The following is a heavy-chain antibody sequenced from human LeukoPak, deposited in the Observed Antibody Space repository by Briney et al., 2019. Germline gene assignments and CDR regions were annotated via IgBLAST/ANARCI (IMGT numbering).Heavy chain of an antibody. V-gene: IGHV3-74*01. J-gene: IGHJ4*02. CDR2: INSDGSST. CDR1: GFTFSRDW. CDR3: ARVPYYDSGSYYNV. D-gene: IGHD3-10*01. Sequence: GGSLRLSCAASGFTFSRDWMHWVRQTPGQGLVWVSRINSDGSSTSYADSVKGRSTISRDNAKNTLYLQMNSLRAEDTALYYCARVPYYDSGSYYNVWGQGTLVTVSS.